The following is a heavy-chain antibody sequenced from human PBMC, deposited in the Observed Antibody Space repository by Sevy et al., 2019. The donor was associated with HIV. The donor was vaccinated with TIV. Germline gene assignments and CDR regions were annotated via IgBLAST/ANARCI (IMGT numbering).Heavy chain of an antibody. CDR2: ISYDGSNK. V-gene: IGHV3-30*18. D-gene: IGHD6-6*01. J-gene: IGHJ4*02. Sequence: GGSLRLSCAASGFTFSSYGMHWVRQAPGKGLEWVAVISYDGSNKYYADSVKGRFTISRDNSKNTLYLQMNSLRAEDTALYYCAKPARLGGNYFDYWGQGTLVTVSS. CDR1: GFTFSSYG. CDR3: AKPARLGGNYFDY.